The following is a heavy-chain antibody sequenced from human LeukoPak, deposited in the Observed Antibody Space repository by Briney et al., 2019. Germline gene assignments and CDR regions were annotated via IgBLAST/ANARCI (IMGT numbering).Heavy chain of an antibody. D-gene: IGHD6-13*01. Sequence: GGSLRLSCAASGFTFSSYSMNWVRQAPGKGLEWVSSISSSSSYIYYADSVKGRFTISRDNAKNSLYLQMNSLRAEDTAVYYCARGRLGIAAAGTGHTRPYSSGWYSPRLYGLAFDYWGQGTLVTVSS. CDR1: GFTFSSYS. J-gene: IGHJ4*02. V-gene: IGHV3-21*01. CDR3: ARGRLGIAAAGTGHTRPYSSGWYSPRLYGLAFDY. CDR2: ISSSSSYI.